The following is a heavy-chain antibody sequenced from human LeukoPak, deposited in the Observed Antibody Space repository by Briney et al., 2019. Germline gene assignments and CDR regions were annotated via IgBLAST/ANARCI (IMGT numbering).Heavy chain of an antibody. Sequence: GGSLRLSCAASGFTFSDYYMSWICQAPGKGLEWVSYISSSGSTIYYADSVKGRFTISRDNAKNSLYLQMSSLRAEDTAVYYCAREGGAIGSGWVAFDYWGQGTLVTVSS. CDR3: AREGGAIGSGWVAFDY. V-gene: IGHV3-11*01. D-gene: IGHD6-19*01. CDR1: GFTFSDYY. CDR2: ISSSGSTI. J-gene: IGHJ4*02.